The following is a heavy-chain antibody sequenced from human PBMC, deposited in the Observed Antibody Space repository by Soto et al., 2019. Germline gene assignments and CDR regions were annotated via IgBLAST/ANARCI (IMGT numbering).Heavy chain of an antibody. D-gene: IGHD3-10*01. J-gene: IGHJ4*02. V-gene: IGHV1-69*06. CDR2: IIPLYGTV. CDR3: ARVRVIRGVIPSHFGL. Sequence: SVKVSCKASGGTFSIYAISCVLQSPLQGLEWMGGIIPLYGTVNYAQKFQGRVSITADKSTSTAYMDLNSLRSDDTAVYYCARVRVIRGVIPSHFGLWGQGNPGHRLL. CDR1: GGTFSIYA.